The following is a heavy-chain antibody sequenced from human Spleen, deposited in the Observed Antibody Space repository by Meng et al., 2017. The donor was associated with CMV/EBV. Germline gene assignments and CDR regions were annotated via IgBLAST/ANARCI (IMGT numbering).Heavy chain of an antibody. CDR3: ARTLLPYFGSGSPRWFDP. CDR1: GYTFTSYG. CDR2: ISAYNGNT. Sequence: ASVKVSCKASGYTFTSYGISWVRQAPGQGLEWMGWISAYNGNTNYAQKLQGRVTMTTDTSTSTAYMELRSLRSDDTAVYYCARTLLPYFGSGSPRWFDPWGQGTLVTVSS. V-gene: IGHV1-18*01. J-gene: IGHJ5*02. D-gene: IGHD3-10*01.